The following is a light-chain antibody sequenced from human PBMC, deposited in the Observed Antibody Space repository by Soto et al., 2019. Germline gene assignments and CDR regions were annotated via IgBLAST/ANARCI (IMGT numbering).Light chain of an antibody. Sequence: EIVRTQSPATLSVSPGERATLSCRSSQSVSSNLAWYQQKPGQAPRLLIYGASTRATGIPARFSGSGSGTEFTLTISSLQSEDFAVYYCQQYNNWPPWTFGQGTNLEI. V-gene: IGKV3-15*01. J-gene: IGKJ2*02. CDR1: QSVSSN. CDR3: QQYNNWPPWT. CDR2: GAS.